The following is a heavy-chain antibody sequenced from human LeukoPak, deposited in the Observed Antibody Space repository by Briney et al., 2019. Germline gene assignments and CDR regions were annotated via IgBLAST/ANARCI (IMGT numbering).Heavy chain of an antibody. D-gene: IGHD1-26*01. CDR2: INPDGSTT. CDR1: GFTFSSYW. J-gene: IGHJ1*01. Sequence: QPGGSLRLSCAASGFTFSSYWMHWVRQAPGKGLVWVSRINPDGSTTNYADSVKGRFTTSRDNARNTLYVEMNSLRADDTAVYYLILWGVNTKLGGRGGGAFPPPGETRKTNVFGEKKMVGAPPPGFFFLAKSLGVGGLVFWGEGTLGT. CDR3: ILWGVNTKLGGRGGGAFPPPGETRKTNVFGEKKMVGAPPPGFFFLAKSLGVGGLVF. V-gene: IGHV3-74*01.